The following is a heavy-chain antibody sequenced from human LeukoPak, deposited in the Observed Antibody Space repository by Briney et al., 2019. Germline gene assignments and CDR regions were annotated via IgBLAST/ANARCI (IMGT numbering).Heavy chain of an antibody. CDR1: GGSISSYY. CDR3: ARQTYSSSWYGNWFDP. J-gene: IGHJ5*02. V-gene: IGHV4-4*07. D-gene: IGHD6-13*01. Sequence: SETLSLTCTVSGGSISSYYWSWIRQPAGKGLEWIGRIYTSGSTNYNPSLKSRVTISVDTSKNQFSLKLSSVTAADTAVYYCARQTYSSSWYGNWFDPWGQGTLVTVSS. CDR2: IYTSGST.